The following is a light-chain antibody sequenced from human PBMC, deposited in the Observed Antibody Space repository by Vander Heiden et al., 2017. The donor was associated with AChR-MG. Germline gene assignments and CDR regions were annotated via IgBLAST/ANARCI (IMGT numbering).Light chain of an antibody. CDR2: GAS. J-gene: IGKJ2*01. V-gene: IGKV3-20*01. CDR3: QQYGSSPGYT. Sequence: ETVLTQSPRTLSWSPVERATLSCRASRSVSSSYLAWYQQKPGQAPRLLIYGASSRATGIPDRFSGSGSGTDFTLTISRLEPEDFAVYYCQQYGSSPGYTFGQGTKLEIK. CDR1: RSVSSSY.